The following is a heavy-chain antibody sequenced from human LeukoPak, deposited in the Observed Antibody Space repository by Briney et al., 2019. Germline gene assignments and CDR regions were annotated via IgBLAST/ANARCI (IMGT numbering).Heavy chain of an antibody. Sequence: SETLSLTCTVSGGSISSSSYYWGWIRQPPGKGLEWIGSIYYSGSTYYNPSLKSRVTISVDTSKNQVSLKLSSVTAADTAVYYCARVAYDILTGYHYYYYMDVWGKGTTVTISS. CDR1: GGSISSSSYY. D-gene: IGHD3-9*01. V-gene: IGHV4-39*07. CDR2: IYYSGST. CDR3: ARVAYDILTGYHYYYYMDV. J-gene: IGHJ6*03.